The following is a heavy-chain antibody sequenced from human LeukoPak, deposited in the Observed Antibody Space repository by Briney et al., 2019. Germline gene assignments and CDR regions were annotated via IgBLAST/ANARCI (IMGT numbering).Heavy chain of an antibody. CDR2: IIPIFGTA. D-gene: IGHD1-26*01. J-gene: IGHJ6*03. CDR1: VGTFISYA. Sequence: SVKVSCKASVGTFISYAISWVRQAPGQGLEWMGRIIPIFGTANYAQKFQGRVTITADKSTSTAYMELSSLRSEDTAVYYCASALEWELLPYYMDVWGKGTTVTVSS. V-gene: IGHV1-69*06. CDR3: ASALEWELLPYYMDV.